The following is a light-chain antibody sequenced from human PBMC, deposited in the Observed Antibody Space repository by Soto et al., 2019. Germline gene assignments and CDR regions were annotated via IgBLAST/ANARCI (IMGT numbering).Light chain of an antibody. J-gene: IGKJ4*01. CDR1: QSVGSY. CDR3: QQRSNGLT. V-gene: IGKV3-11*01. Sequence: EIVLTQSPATLSLSPGERATLSCRASQSVGSYLAWYQQKPGQAPRLLIYDASNRATGIPARFSGSGSGTDFILIISGLEPEDSAVYYCQQRSNGLTFGGGTKVENK. CDR2: DAS.